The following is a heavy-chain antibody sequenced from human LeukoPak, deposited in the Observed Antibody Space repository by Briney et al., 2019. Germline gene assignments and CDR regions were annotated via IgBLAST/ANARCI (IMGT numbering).Heavy chain of an antibody. D-gene: IGHD5-18*01. J-gene: IGHJ5*02. V-gene: IGHV1-18*01. CDR3: ARDADTAMVTRWFDP. CDR1: GGTFSSYA. CDR2: FSAYNGNT. Sequence: GASVKVSCKSSGGTFSSYAISWVRQPPGQGLEWMGWFSAYNGNTNYAQKPQGRVTMTTDTSTSTAYMELRSLRSDDTAAYYCARDADTAMVTRWFDPWGQGTLVTVSS.